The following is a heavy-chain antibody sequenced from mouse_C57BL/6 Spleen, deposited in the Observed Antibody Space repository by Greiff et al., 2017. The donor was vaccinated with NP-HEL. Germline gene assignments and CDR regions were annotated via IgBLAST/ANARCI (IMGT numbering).Heavy chain of an antibody. J-gene: IGHJ3*01. CDR1: GYTFTGYW. CDR3: ASPGLYYYGSSPAWFAY. D-gene: IGHD1-1*01. V-gene: IGHV1-9*01. Sequence: QVQLKESGAELMKPGASVKLSCKATGYTFTGYWIEWVKQRPGHGLEWIGEILPGSGSTNYNEKFKGKATFTADTSSNTAYMQLSSLTTGDSAIYYCASPGLYYYGSSPAWFAYWGQGTLVTVSA. CDR2: ILPGSGST.